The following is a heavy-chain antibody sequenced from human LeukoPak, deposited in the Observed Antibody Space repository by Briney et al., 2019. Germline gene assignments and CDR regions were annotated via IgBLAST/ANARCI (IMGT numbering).Heavy chain of an antibody. V-gene: IGHV4-34*01. CDR1: GGSFIGYY. CDR2: INHSGST. Sequence: PSETLSLTCVVYGGSFIGYYWSWIRQPPGKGLEWIGEINHSGSTNYNASLKSRVTISVDTSKNQFSLKLSSVTAADTAVYYCARGPRLLISRYYYYMDVWGKGTTVTVSS. D-gene: IGHD3-16*01. J-gene: IGHJ6*03. CDR3: ARGPRLLISRYYYYMDV.